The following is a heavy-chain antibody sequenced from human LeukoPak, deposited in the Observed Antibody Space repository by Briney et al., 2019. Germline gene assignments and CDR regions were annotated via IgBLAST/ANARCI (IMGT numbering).Heavy chain of an antibody. CDR1: GGSISSYY. J-gene: IGHJ4*02. Sequence: SETLSLTCTVSGGSISSYYWSWIRQPPGKGPEWIGYIYYSGSTNYNPSLKSRVTISVDTSKNQFSLKLSSVTAADTAVYYCARVSSHYYDSSGSFDYWGQGTLVTVSS. CDR3: ARVSSHYYDSSGSFDY. CDR2: IYYSGST. D-gene: IGHD3-22*01. V-gene: IGHV4-59*01.